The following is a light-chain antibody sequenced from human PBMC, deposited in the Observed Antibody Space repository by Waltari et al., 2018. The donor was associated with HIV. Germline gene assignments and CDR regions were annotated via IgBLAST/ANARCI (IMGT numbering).Light chain of an antibody. CDR2: DNN. V-gene: IGLV1-40*01. J-gene: IGLJ2*01. Sequence: QSVLTQPPSVSGAPGQRVSISCTGSSSNLGAGFDAQWYQQLPGAAPRLLIYDNNNRPSGVPGLFSCSRSGTSASLAITGLQADDEADYYCQSFDSGLTAVVFGGGTKLTVL. CDR1: SSNLGAGFD. CDR3: QSFDSGLTAVV.